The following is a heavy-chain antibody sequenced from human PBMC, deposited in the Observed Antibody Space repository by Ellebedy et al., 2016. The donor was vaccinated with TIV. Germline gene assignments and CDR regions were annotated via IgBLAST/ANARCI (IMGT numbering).Heavy chain of an antibody. CDR3: ARGVTYYYGFDV. CDR2: IYYTGTS. J-gene: IGHJ6*02. CDR1: GDSLRSYY. V-gene: IGHV4-59*01. Sequence: SETLSLTCRVSGDSLRSYYWSWIRQPPGQGLEWIGYIYYTGTSNNNPSLKSRVTISLDTSKNQFSLKLNSVTAADTAVYFCARGVTYYYGFDVWGQGTTVTVSS. D-gene: IGHD5-18*01.